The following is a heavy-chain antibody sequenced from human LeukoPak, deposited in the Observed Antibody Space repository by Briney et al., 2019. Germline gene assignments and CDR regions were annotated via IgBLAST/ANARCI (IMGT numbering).Heavy chain of an antibody. J-gene: IGHJ4*02. CDR1: GGSISSGGYS. D-gene: IGHD3-10*01. CDR2: IHHSGST. V-gene: IGHV4-30-2*01. Sequence: SQTLSLTCAVSGGSISSGGYSWSWIRQPPGKGLEWIGYIHHSGSTYYNPSLKSRVTISVDRSKNQFSLKLSSVTAADTAVYYCARAKYYYGSGSPHFDYWGQGTLVTVSS. CDR3: ARAKYYYGSGSPHFDY.